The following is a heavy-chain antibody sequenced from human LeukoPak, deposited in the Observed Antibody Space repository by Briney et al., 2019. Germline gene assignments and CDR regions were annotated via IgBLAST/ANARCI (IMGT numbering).Heavy chain of an antibody. CDR3: ARGIPNYGSGSYILDY. CDR2: IIPIFGTA. V-gene: IGHV1-69*06. J-gene: IGHJ4*02. CDR1: GGTVSRYP. Sequence: SVKVSCKASGGTVSRYPISWVRQAPGQGLEWMGGIIPIFGTANYAQKFQGRVTITADKSTSTAYMELSSLRSEDTAVYYCARGIPNYGSGSYILDYWGQGTLVTVSS. D-gene: IGHD3-10*01.